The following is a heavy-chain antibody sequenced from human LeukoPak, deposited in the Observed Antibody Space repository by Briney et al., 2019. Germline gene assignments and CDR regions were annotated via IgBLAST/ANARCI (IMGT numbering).Heavy chain of an antibody. V-gene: IGHV3-30*18. D-gene: IGHD3-10*01. CDR3: AKGIRGYASGPPDC. CDR2: TSYDGSNK. CDR1: GFTFSSYG. J-gene: IGHJ4*02. Sequence: GGSLRLSCAASGFTFSSYGMHWVRQAPGKGLEWVAVTSYDGSNKNYADSVKGRFTISRDNSKNTLYLHMNSLRVEDTAVFYCAKGIRGYASGPPDCWGQGTLVTVSS.